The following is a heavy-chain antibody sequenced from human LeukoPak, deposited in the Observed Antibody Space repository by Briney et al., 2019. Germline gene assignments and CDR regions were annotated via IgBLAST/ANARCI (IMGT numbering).Heavy chain of an antibody. V-gene: IGHV1-3*04. CDR2: INTGNGNT. CDR3: ARGAAEGLDR. J-gene: IGHJ5*02. CDR1: GYTFTSNA. D-gene: IGHD6-13*01. Sequence: ASVKVSCKASGYTFTSNAMHWVRQAPGQRPEWMGWINTGNGNTKYSQKFQGRVTISRDTSANTAYMEVSSLRSEDTAVCHCARGAAEGLDRWGQGTLVTVSS.